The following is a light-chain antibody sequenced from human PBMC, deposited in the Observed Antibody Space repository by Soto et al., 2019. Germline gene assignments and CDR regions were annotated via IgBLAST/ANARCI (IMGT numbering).Light chain of an antibody. Sequence: QSVLTQPASVSGSPGQSITISCTCTSSDVGSYNLVSWYQHHPGKAPQLMIYEVSKRPSGVSNRFSGSKYGNTASLTISGLQAEDEADYFCCSYARSSPYVFATGTKVTVL. CDR2: EVS. CDR3: CSYARSSPYV. CDR1: SSDVGSYNL. V-gene: IGLV2-23*02. J-gene: IGLJ1*01.